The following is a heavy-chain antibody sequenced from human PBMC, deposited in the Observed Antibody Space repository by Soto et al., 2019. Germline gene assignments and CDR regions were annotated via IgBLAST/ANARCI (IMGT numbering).Heavy chain of an antibody. CDR3: ATAEVDY. V-gene: IGHV3-74*03. CDR1: GFTFSTYG. CDR2: MTGDGRTT. J-gene: IGHJ4*02. Sequence: PGGSLRLSCAVSGFTFSTYGMSWVRQAPGKGLEWVSCMTGDGRTTQYADSVKGRFTASRDNAKSTLYLQMNSLRAEDTAVYYCATAEVDYWGPGTLVTVSS.